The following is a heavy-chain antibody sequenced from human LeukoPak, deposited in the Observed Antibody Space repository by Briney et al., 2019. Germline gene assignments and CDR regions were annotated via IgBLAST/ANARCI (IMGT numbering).Heavy chain of an antibody. Sequence: PSETLSLTCTVSGGSISSSSYYWGWIRQPPGKGLEWIGSIYYSGSTYYNPSLKSRVTISVDTSKNQFSLKLSSVTAADTAVYYCARSRLLWFGEYHVRNWFDPWGQGTLVTVSS. J-gene: IGHJ5*02. V-gene: IGHV4-39*01. CDR2: IYYSGST. CDR3: ARSRLLWFGEYHVRNWFDP. CDR1: GGSISSSSYY. D-gene: IGHD3-10*01.